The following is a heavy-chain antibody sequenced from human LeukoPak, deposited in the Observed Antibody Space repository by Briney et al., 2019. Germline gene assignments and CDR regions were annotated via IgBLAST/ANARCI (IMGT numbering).Heavy chain of an antibody. V-gene: IGHV4-59*10. CDR2: IYTSGST. CDR3: ARVMYCSGGSCSRVRAFDI. Sequence: SETLSLTCAVYGGSFSGYYWSWIRQPAGKGLEWIGRIYTSGSTNYNPSLKSRVTMSVDTSKNQFSLKLSSVTAADTAVYYCARVMYCSGGSCSRVRAFDIWDQGTMVTVSS. J-gene: IGHJ3*02. CDR1: GGSFSGYY. D-gene: IGHD2-15*01.